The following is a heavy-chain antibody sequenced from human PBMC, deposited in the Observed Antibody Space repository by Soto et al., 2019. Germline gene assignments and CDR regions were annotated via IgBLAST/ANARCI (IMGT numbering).Heavy chain of an antibody. CDR3: ARQGSSSSREGGSYYYMDV. CDR1: GGSISSSSYY. D-gene: IGHD6-6*01. Sequence: PSETLSLTCTVSGGSISSSSYYWGWIRQPPGKGLEWIGSIYYSGSTYYNPSLKSRVTISVDTSKNQFSLKLSSVTAADTAVYYCARQGSSSSREGGSYYYMDVWGKGTTVTVSS. CDR2: IYYSGST. V-gene: IGHV4-39*01. J-gene: IGHJ6*03.